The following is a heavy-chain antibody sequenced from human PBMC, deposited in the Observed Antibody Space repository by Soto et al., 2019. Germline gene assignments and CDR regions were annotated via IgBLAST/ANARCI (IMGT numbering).Heavy chain of an antibody. Sequence: GGSLRLSCAASGFTFSSYPMHWVRQAPGKGLGWVAVISYDGSNKYYADSAKGRFTISRDNSKNTLYLQMNSLRAEDTAVYYCARVVDTAMEFDYWGQGTLVTVSS. CDR3: ARVVDTAMEFDY. J-gene: IGHJ4*02. CDR1: GFTFSSYP. D-gene: IGHD5-18*01. CDR2: ISYDGSNK. V-gene: IGHV3-30-3*01.